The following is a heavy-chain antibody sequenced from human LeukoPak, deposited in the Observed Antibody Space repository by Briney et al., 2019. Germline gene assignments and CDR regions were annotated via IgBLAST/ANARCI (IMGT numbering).Heavy chain of an antibody. D-gene: IGHD6-13*01. V-gene: IGHV4-39*07. CDR2: LFYDGRT. CDR1: GDSVSTKTYY. Sequence: PSETLSLTCTVSGDSVSTKTYYWGWIRQPPGKGLEWIGTLFYDGRTYYNPSLESRATISVDTSKNQFSLKLSSVTAADTAVYYCARSYPHGYDAFDIWGQGTMVTVSS. CDR3: ARSYPHGYDAFDI. J-gene: IGHJ3*02.